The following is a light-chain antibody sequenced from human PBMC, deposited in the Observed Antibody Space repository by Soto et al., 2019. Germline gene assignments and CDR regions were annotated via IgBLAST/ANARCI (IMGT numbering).Light chain of an antibody. CDR1: QSVLYSPNNKNY. CDR2: WAS. J-gene: IGKJ1*01. CDR3: LQYYGIPRT. Sequence: DSVMTQSPDSLAVSLGERATINCKSSQSVLYSPNNKNYIAWYQQKPGQPPKLLIYWASTRESGVPDRFSGSGSGTDFTLTISSLQAEDVAVYYCLQYYGIPRTFGQGTKVEIK. V-gene: IGKV4-1*01.